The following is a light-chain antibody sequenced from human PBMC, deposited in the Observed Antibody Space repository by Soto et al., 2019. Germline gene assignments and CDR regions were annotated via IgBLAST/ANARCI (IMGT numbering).Light chain of an antibody. Sequence: QSVLTQPASVSGSPGQSITISCTGTSSDVGGYNYVSWYQQHPGQAPKLIIYEVTNRPSGISNRFSGSKSGNTASLTISGLQTEDEADYYCISFTSRQRYVFGTGKKVTVL. J-gene: IGLJ1*01. V-gene: IGLV2-14*03. CDR3: ISFTSRQRYV. CDR1: SSDVGGYNY. CDR2: EVT.